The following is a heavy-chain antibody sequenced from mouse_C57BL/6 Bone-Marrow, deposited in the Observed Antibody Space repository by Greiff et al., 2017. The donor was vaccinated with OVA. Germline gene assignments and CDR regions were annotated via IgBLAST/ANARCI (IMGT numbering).Heavy chain of an antibody. J-gene: IGHJ2*01. CDR3: TDGYYFDY. CDR2: IDPENGDT. Sequence: VQLQQSGAELVRPGASVKLSCTASGFNIKDDYMHWVKQRPEQGLEWIGWIDPENGDTEYSSKFQGKATITADTSSNTAYLQLSSLTSEDTAVYYCTDGYYFDYWGRGTTLTVSS. V-gene: IGHV14-4*01. CDR1: GFNIKDDY.